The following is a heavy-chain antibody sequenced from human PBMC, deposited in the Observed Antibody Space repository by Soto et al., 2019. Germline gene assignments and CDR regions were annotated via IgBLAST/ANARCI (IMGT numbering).Heavy chain of an antibody. V-gene: IGHV1-69*12. D-gene: IGHD6-6*01. CDR2: IIPIFGTA. Sequence: QVQLVQSGAEVKKPGSSVKVSCKASGGTFSSYAISWVRQAPGQGLEWMGGIIPIFGTANYAQKFQGRVTINADEPTSTAYMELGSLRSEDAAVYYCGRGIAARRSLYWFDPWGQGTLVTVSS. J-gene: IGHJ5*02. CDR1: GGTFSSYA. CDR3: GRGIAARRSLYWFDP.